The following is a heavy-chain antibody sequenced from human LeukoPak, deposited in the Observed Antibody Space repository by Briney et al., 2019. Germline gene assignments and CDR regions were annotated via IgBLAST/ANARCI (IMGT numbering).Heavy chain of an antibody. CDR3: AAGYYGSGSYYR. D-gene: IGHD3-10*01. Sequence: ASVKVSCKASGYTFTAYYIHWVRQAPGQGLEWMGRINPNTGGTNSPRKFQGRVTMTRDTSINTVYMELRILRSDDTATYYCAAGYYGSGSYYRWGQGTLVTVSS. V-gene: IGHV1-2*06. J-gene: IGHJ5*02. CDR1: GYTFTAYY. CDR2: INPNTGGT.